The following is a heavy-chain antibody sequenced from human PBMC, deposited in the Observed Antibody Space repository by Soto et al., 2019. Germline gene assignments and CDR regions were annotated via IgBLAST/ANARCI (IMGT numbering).Heavy chain of an antibody. Sequence: QVQLVESGGGVVQPGRSLRLSCAASGFIFSNYAMHWVRQAPGKGLEWVAVISYDGNSQHYADSVKGRFTISRDNSRSTLYVQMNSLRADDTAVYYCARSYCGDDCALDHWGQGTLVTVSS. CDR3: ARSYCGDDCALDH. CDR1: GFIFSNYA. D-gene: IGHD2-21*02. V-gene: IGHV3-30-3*01. J-gene: IGHJ4*02. CDR2: ISYDGNSQ.